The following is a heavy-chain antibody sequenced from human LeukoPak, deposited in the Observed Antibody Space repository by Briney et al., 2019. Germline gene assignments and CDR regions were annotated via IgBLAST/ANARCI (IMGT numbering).Heavy chain of an antibody. D-gene: IGHD2-15*01. CDR1: GYTFTSYA. V-gene: IGHV1-3*01. CDR2: INAGNGNT. CDR3: ARDASSIYCSGGSCYSRGGMGV. Sequence: GASVKVSCKASGYTFTSYAMHWVRQAPGQRLEWMGWINAGNGNTKYSQKFQGRVTITRDTSASTAYMELSSLRSEDTAVYYCARDASSIYCSGGSCYSRGGMGVWGQGTTVTVSS. J-gene: IGHJ6*02.